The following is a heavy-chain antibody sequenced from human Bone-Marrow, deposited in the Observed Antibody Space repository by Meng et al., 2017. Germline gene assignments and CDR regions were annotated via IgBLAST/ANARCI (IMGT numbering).Heavy chain of an antibody. CDR2: IYPGDSDT. J-gene: IGHJ4*02. D-gene: IGHD3-22*01. CDR1: GYSFTSYW. V-gene: IGHV5-51*01. Sequence: GGSLRLSCKGSGYSFTSYWIGWVRQMPGKGLEWMGIIYPGDSDTRYSPPFQGQVTISADKSISTAYLQWSSLKASDTAMYYCARVNKYYYDSSGYSPYFDYWGQGTLVTVSS. CDR3: ARVNKYYYDSSGYSPYFDY.